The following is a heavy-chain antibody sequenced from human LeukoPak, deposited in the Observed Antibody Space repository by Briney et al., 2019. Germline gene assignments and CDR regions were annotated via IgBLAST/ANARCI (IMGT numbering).Heavy chain of an antibody. V-gene: IGHV3-30*03. D-gene: IGHD6-13*01. Sequence: GRSLRLSCTASGFTFSTYGMHWVRQAPGKGLEWVAGISYDGSNKYYADSVKGRFTISRDNSKNTLYLQMNSLRAEDTAVYYCARDHGIAAAGILDYWGQGTLVTVSS. CDR3: ARDHGIAAAGILDY. CDR2: ISYDGSNK. CDR1: GFTFSTYG. J-gene: IGHJ4*02.